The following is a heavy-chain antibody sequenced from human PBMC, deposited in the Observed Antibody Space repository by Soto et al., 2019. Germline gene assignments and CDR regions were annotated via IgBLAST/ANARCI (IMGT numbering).Heavy chain of an antibody. CDR2: IYHSGYT. CDR1: GGSISSGGYS. V-gene: IGHV4-30-2*01. J-gene: IGHJ6*02. CDR3: ARAHYGDYGYGMDG. Sequence: QLQLQESGSGLVKPSQTLSLTCAVSGGSISSGGYSWSWIRQPPGKGLEWIGYIYHSGYTYYNPSIKSRVTISVDRSKNQFSLKLSSVTAADTAVYYCARAHYGDYGYGMDGWGQGTTVTVSS. D-gene: IGHD4-17*01.